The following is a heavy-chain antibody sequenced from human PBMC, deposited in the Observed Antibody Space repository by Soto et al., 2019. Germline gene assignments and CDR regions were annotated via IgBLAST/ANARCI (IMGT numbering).Heavy chain of an antibody. CDR2: VYYTGSP. Sequence: QVQLQESGPGLVKPSETLSLTCTVSGVSDSSGDYYWIWISHPPGKGLEWIGYVYYTGSPQYKSSLTSRVTITVDTSENEFSLQLNSVTAAATAVYSCATMDMVAGHAFDYGGQGTRVTVSS. J-gene: IGHJ3*01. CDR1: GVSDSSGDYY. V-gene: IGHV4-61*08. CDR3: ATMDMVAGHAFDY. D-gene: IGHD5-12*01.